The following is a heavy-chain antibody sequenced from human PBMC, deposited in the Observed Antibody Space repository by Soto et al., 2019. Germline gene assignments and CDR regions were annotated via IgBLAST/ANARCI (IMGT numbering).Heavy chain of an antibody. CDR3: AKGGRVYAQTPNWFDP. CDR2: IWYDGSNK. CDR1: GFTFSSYG. J-gene: IGHJ5*02. V-gene: IGHV3-33*06. Sequence: QVQLVESGGGVAQPGRSLRLSCAASGFTFSSYGMHWVRQAPGKGLERVAVIWYDGSNKYYADSVKGRFTISRDNSKNTLYLQMNRLRAEDTAVYYCAKGGRVYAQTPNWFDPWGQGTLVTVSS. D-gene: IGHD2-8*01.